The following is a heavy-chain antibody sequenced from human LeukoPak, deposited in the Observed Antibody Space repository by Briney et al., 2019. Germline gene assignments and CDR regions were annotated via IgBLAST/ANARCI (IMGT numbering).Heavy chain of an antibody. J-gene: IGHJ6*03. V-gene: IGHV3-15*01. Sequence: PGGSLRLSCAASGFTFRNAWTSWVRQAQGKVREWVGCIKSNIDGGTTDYAALVKGRFTISRDDSKNTLYLQMNSLKTEDTAVYYCTTVSGYYYVYHYHYMDVWGKGTTVTVSS. CDR2: IKSNIDGGTT. D-gene: IGHD3-10*02. CDR1: GFTFRNAW. CDR3: TTVSGYYYVYHYHYMDV.